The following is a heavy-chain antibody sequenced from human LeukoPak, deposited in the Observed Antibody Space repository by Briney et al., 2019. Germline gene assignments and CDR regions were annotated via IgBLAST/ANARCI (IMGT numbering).Heavy chain of an antibody. J-gene: IGHJ5*02. Sequence: SETLSLTCAISGGSISSYYWSWIRQPAGKGLEWIGRIYTSGSTNYNPSLKSRVTMSVDTSKNQFSLKLGSVTAADTAVYYCARGYYYGSGSLNWFDPWGQGTLVTVSS. CDR2: IYTSGST. CDR1: GGSISSYY. CDR3: ARGYYYGSGSLNWFDP. D-gene: IGHD3-10*01. V-gene: IGHV4-4*07.